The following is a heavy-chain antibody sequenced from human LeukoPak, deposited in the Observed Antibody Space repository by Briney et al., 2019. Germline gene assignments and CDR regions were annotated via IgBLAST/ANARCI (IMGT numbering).Heavy chain of an antibody. Sequence: SETLSLTCTVSGGSISSGDYYWSWIRQPPGKGPEWIGEIYHSGSTNYNPSLKSRVTISVDKSKNQFSLKLNSVTAADTAVYYCARDSAGRLFDYWGQGTLVTVSS. CDR1: GGSISSGDYY. CDR2: IYHSGST. J-gene: IGHJ4*02. V-gene: IGHV4-61*08. CDR3: ARDSAGRLFDY. D-gene: IGHD6-13*01.